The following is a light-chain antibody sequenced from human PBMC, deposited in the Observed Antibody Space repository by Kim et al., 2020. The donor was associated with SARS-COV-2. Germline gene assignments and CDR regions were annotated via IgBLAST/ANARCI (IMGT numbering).Light chain of an antibody. CDR1: QSLSGW. V-gene: IGKV1-5*03. J-gene: IGKJ1*01. CDR3: QQYNHYST. CDR2: KTS. Sequence: DIQMTQSPSTLSASVGDRVVITCRASQSLSGWLAWYQQKPGKALKLVIYKTSRLEIGVPSRFSGSGSETEFTLTISSLQPDDFATYYCQQYNHYSTFGKGTKVDIK.